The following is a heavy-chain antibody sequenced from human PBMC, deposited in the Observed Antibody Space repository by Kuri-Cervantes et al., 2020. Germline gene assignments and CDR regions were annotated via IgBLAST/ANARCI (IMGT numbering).Heavy chain of an antibody. J-gene: IGHJ4*02. CDR1: GFTFSDHY. CDR2: TRNKANSYTT. Sequence: GGSLRLSCAASGFTFSDHYMDWVRQAPGKGLEWVGRTRNKANSYTTEYAAPVKGRFTISRDDSKNSLYLQMNSLKTEDTAVYYCARAGSYRGVFDYWGQGTLVTVSS. CDR3: ARAGSYRGVFDY. D-gene: IGHD1-26*01. V-gene: IGHV3-72*01.